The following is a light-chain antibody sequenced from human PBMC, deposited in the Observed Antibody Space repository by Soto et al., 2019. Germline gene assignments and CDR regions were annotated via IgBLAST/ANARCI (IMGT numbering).Light chain of an antibody. CDR3: SSYTSSSTLV. V-gene: IGLV2-14*01. J-gene: IGLJ1*01. CDR2: DVS. CDR1: SSDVGGYNY. Sequence: HSALTQPASVSGSPVQSITISCTGTSSDVGGYNYVSWYQQHPGKAPKLMIYDVSNRPSGVSNRFSGSKSGNTASLTISGLQAGDEADYYCSSYTSSSTLVFGTGTKVTVL.